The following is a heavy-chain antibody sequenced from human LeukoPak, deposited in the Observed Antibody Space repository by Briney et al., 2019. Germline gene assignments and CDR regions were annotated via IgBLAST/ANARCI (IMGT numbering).Heavy chain of an antibody. J-gene: IGHJ5*01. V-gene: IGHV1-2*02. CDR1: KYTFTGYY. CDR3: ARASGSYWWFDS. Sequence: ASVKVSCKAPKYTFTGYYIHWVRQAPGQGLEWMGCVNPNSGDTNYAQKFQGSVTMTRDTSISTVYMELSRLRSDDTAVYYCARASGSYWWFDSWGQGTLVTVSS. CDR2: VNPNSGDT. D-gene: IGHD1-26*01.